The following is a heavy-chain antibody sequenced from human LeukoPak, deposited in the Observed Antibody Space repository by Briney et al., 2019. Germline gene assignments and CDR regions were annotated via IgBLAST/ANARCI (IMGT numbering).Heavy chain of an antibody. J-gene: IGHJ4*02. CDR1: GGSISGYY. Sequence: ASQTLSLTCTVPGGSISGYYWSWIRQPPGKGLEWIGYIYYSGGTNYNPSLKSRVTISVDTSKNQFSLKLTSVTAADTAVYYCARGKGVGVNPLDYWGQGTLVTVSS. V-gene: IGHV4-59*01. D-gene: IGHD1-26*01. CDR2: IYYSGGT. CDR3: ARGKGVGVNPLDY.